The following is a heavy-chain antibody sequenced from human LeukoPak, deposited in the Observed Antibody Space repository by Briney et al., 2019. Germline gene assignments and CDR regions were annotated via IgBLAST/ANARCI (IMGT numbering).Heavy chain of an antibody. V-gene: IGHV4-34*01. Sequence: SETLSLTCAVYGGSFSGYYCSWLRQPPGKGLEWIGEINHSGSTNYNPSLKSRVTISVDTSKNQFSLKLSSVTAADTAVYYCARDRGYGSGMDHHNWFDPWGQGTLVTVSS. CDR1: GGSFSGYY. J-gene: IGHJ5*02. CDR3: ARDRGYGSGMDHHNWFDP. CDR2: INHSGST. D-gene: IGHD3-10*01.